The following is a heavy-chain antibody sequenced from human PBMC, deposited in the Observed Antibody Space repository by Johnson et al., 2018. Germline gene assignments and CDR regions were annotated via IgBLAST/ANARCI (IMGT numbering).Heavy chain of an antibody. CDR1: GFTFDDYA. D-gene: IGHD5-18*01. Sequence: VQLVESGGVVVQXGGSLRLXCAASGFTFDDYAMHWVRQAPGKGLEWVSLISWDGGSTYYADSVKGRFTISRDNSKNSLYLQMNSLRAEDTAVYFCAKTTAMGRTDTFDIWGQGTMVTVSS. CDR2: ISWDGGST. V-gene: IGHV3-43D*03. CDR3: AKTTAMGRTDTFDI. J-gene: IGHJ3*02.